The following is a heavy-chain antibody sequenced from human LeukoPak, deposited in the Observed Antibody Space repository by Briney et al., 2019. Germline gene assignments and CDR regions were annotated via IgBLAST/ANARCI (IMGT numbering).Heavy chain of an antibody. V-gene: IGHV3-30*18. CDR2: ISDYGTIK. CDR1: GFTFSVYG. J-gene: IGHJ4*02. Sequence: GGSLRLSCAASGFTFSVYGMHWVRQAPGKGQEWVAVISDYGTIKYYADSVKGPFTISRDNSRNTLYLQMNSLRAEDTAVYYCAKGTYCSGGSCYFLIAYWGQGTLVTVSS. CDR3: AKGTYCSGGSCYFLIAY. D-gene: IGHD2-15*01.